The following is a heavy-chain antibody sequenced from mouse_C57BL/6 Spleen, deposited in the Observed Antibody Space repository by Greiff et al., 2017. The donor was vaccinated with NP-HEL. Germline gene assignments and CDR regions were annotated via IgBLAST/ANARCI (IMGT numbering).Heavy chain of an antibody. Sequence: QVQLQQPGAELVKPGASVKLSCKASGYTFTSYWMHWVKQRPGRGLEWIGRIDPNSGGTKYNEKFKSKATLTVDKPSSTAYMQLSSLTSEDSAVYFCARGYDYDVAHWYFDVWGTGTTVTVSS. CDR3: ARGYDYDVAHWYFDV. CDR2: IDPNSGGT. D-gene: IGHD2-4*01. V-gene: IGHV1-62-3*01. J-gene: IGHJ1*03. CDR1: GYTFTSYW.